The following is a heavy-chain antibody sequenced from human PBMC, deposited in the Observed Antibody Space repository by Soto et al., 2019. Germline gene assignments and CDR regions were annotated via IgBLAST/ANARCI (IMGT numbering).Heavy chain of an antibody. Sequence: SETLSLTCTVSGGSISSCDYYWSWIRQPPGKGLEWIGYIYYSGSTYYNPSLKSRVTISVDTSKNQFSLKLSSVTAADTAVYYCARVDYGWYAFDIWGQGTMVTVSS. CDR1: GGSISSCDYY. V-gene: IGHV4-30-4*01. J-gene: IGHJ3*02. CDR3: ARVDYGWYAFDI. CDR2: IYYSGST. D-gene: IGHD4-17*01.